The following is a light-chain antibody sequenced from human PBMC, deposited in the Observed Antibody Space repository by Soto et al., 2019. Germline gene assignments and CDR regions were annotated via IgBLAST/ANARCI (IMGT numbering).Light chain of an antibody. CDR2: WAS. CDR3: QQYYSTPLA. V-gene: IGKV4-1*01. CDR1: QSVLYSSNNKNY. Sequence: DIVMTQSPDSLAVSLGERATINCKSSQSVLYSSNNKNYLAWYQQKPRQPPKLLIYWASTRESGVPDRFSGSGSGTDFTLTISSLQAEDVAVYYCQQYYSTPLAFGRGTKVEIK. J-gene: IGKJ1*01.